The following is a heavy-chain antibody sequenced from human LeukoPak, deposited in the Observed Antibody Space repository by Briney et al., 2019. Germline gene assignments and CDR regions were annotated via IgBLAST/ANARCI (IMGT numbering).Heavy chain of an antibody. CDR3: VRDPGRSGSTP. CDR2: TNSDGSRT. Sequence: GGSLRLSCAASGFTFSNAWMSWVRQAPGKGLVWVSHTNSDGSRTSYADSVKGRFTISRDNAKNTLYLQMNSLRAEDTAVYYCVRDPGRSGSTPWGQGTLVTVSS. D-gene: IGHD1-26*01. J-gene: IGHJ5*02. V-gene: IGHV3-74*01. CDR1: GFTFSNAW.